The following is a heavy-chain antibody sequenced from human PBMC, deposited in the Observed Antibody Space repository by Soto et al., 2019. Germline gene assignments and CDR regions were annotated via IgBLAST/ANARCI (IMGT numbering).Heavy chain of an antibody. CDR3: ARMGVVVVADYYYGMDV. CDR2: IYYSGST. D-gene: IGHD2-15*01. J-gene: IGHJ6*02. Sequence: SETLSLTCTVSVGSISSYYWSWIRQPPGKGLAWIGYIYYSGSTNYNPSLKIRVTISVDTSKNQFSLKLSSVTAADTAVYYCARMGVVVVADYYYGMDVWGQGTTVTVSS. CDR1: VGSISSYY. V-gene: IGHV4-59*01.